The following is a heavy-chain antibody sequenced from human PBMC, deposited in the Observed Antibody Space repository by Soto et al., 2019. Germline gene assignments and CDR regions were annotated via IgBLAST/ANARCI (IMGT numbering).Heavy chain of an antibody. CDR2: ISGSGGST. V-gene: IGHV3-23*01. J-gene: IGHJ6*02. CDR1: GFTFSSYA. CDR3: AKDLDILTGYYTPRDFYYYYGMDV. Sequence: PGGSLRLSCAASGFTFSSYAMSWVRQAPGKGLEWVSAISGSGGSTYYADSVKGRFTTSRDNSKNTLYLQMNSLRAEDTAVYYCAKDLDILTGYYTPRDFYYYYGMDVWGQGTTVTVSS. D-gene: IGHD3-9*01.